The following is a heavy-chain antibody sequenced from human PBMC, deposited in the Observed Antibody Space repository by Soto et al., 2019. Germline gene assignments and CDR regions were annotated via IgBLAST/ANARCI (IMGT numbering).Heavy chain of an antibody. J-gene: IGHJ3*02. V-gene: IGHV1-3*01. CDR3: ARERYTGTTHADDAFDI. D-gene: IGHD1-1*01. CDR1: GYTFTSYA. Sequence: ASVKVSCKASGYTFTSYAMHWVRQTPGQRLEWMGWINAGNGNTKYSQKFQGRVTITRDTSASTAYMELSSLRSEDTAVYYCARERYTGTTHADDAFDIWGQGTMVTVSS. CDR2: INAGNGNT.